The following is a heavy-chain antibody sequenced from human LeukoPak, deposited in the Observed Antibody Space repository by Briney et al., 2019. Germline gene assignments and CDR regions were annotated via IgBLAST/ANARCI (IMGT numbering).Heavy chain of an antibody. CDR2: INQDGGTT. J-gene: IGHJ6*03. CDR1: GFTFSSLW. CDR3: TKDRQGPNQYHMDV. Sequence: GGSLRLSCAASGFTFSSLWMSWFRQAPGRGPEWGANINQDGGTTYYVASVKGRFTISRDNAKNSLSLQMSGLRAEDTAVYYCTKDRQGPNQYHMDVWGKGTTVTVSS. V-gene: IGHV3-7*01.